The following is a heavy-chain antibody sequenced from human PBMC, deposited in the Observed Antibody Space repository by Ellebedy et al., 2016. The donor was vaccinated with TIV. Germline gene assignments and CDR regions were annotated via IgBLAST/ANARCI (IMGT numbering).Heavy chain of an antibody. CDR2: IYPDDSDI. J-gene: IGHJ6*02. CDR1: GSKFSTYW. V-gene: IGHV5-51*01. Sequence: GESLKISXKASGSKFSTYWIAWVRQVPGRGLEWMGVIYPDDSDIRYNPSFQGHVTMSTDNSISAAYLQWSSLQASDTAIYYCARHTKGAMDVWGQGTTVTVSS. CDR3: ARHTKGAMDV. D-gene: IGHD2-8*01.